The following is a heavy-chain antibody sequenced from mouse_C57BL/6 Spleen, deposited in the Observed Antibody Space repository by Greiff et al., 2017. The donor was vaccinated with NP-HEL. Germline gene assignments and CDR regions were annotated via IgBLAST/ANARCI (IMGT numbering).Heavy chain of an antibody. Sequence: VQLQQSGGGLVKPGGSLKLSCAASGFTFSDYGMHWVRQAPEKGLEWVAYISSGSSTIYYADTVKGRFTISRDNAKNTLFLQMTSLRSEDTAMYYCASVVATNYYAMDYWGQGTSVTVSS. J-gene: IGHJ4*01. CDR1: GFTFSDYG. D-gene: IGHD1-1*01. CDR3: ASVVATNYYAMDY. V-gene: IGHV5-17*01. CDR2: ISSGSSTI.